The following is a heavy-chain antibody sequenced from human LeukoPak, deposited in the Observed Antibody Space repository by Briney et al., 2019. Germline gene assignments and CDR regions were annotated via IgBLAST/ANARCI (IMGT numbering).Heavy chain of an antibody. Sequence: GGSLRLSCAASGFSFSSYGLHWVRQAPGKGLEWVAYIRYDGSKAYYADSVKGRFTISRDNSKNTLYLQMNSLRAEDTAVYYCAKDSRQWLVRRDAFDIWGQGTMVTVSS. V-gene: IGHV3-30*02. CDR2: IRYDGSKA. CDR1: GFSFSSYG. CDR3: AKDSRQWLVRRDAFDI. D-gene: IGHD6-19*01. J-gene: IGHJ3*02.